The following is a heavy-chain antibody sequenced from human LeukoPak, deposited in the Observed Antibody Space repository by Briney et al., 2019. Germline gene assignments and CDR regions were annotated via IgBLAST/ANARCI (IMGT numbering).Heavy chain of an antibody. CDR2: INPNSGGT. J-gene: IGHJ5*02. D-gene: IGHD1-26*01. V-gene: IGHV1-2*02. CDR1: GYTFTGYY. CDR3: ARVNYGGSSHNWFDP. Sequence: ASVKVSCKASGYTFTGYYMHWVRQAPGQGLEWMGWINPNSGGTNYAQKFQGRVTMTRDTSISTAYMELSGLRSDDTAVYYCARVNYGGSSHNWFDPWGQGTLVTVSS.